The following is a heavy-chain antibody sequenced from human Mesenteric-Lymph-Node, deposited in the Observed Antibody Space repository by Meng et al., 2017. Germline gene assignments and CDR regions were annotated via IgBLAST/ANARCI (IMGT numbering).Heavy chain of an antibody. J-gene: IGHJ4*02. Sequence: AQLQESGPGLVKPSQTLSLTCTVSGGSVSSGGYYWTWIRQHPGKGLEWVSAISGSGGSTYYADSVKGRFTISRDNSKNTLYLQMNSLRAEDTAVYYCAKGSRGIAVAGSDYWGQGTLVTGSS. CDR1: GGSVSSGGYY. CDR2: ISGSGGST. D-gene: IGHD6-19*01. CDR3: AKGSRGIAVAGSDY. V-gene: IGHV3-23*01.